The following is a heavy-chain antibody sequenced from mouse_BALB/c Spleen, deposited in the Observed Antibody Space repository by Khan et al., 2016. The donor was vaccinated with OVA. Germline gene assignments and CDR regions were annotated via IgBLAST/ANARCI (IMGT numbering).Heavy chain of an antibody. D-gene: IGHD1-1*01. V-gene: IGHV3-1*02. CDR1: GYSITSGYS. CDR2: IYYSGKT. J-gene: IGHJ1*01. Sequence: VQLKQSGPDLVKPSQSLSLTCTVTGYSITSGYSWHWIRQFPGNKLEWMGYIYYSGKTNCNPSLKSRISITRDTSKNQFFLQLNSVTTEDTATYYCARSGTTVVAYWYFDVWGAGTTVTVSS. CDR3: ARSGTTVVAYWYFDV.